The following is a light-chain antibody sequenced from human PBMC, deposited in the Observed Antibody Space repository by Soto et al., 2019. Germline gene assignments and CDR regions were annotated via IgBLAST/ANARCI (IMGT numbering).Light chain of an antibody. CDR3: AKWDDSLRVYV. Sequence: QSVLTRPPSASRTPGQRVTISCSTTNSRSGSNYVYWYQQLPGAAPKLLIYRNDQRPSGVPDRFSASKSGTSASLAISGLRSEDEADYFCAKWDDSLRVYVFGSVTKVTVL. V-gene: IGLV1-47*01. J-gene: IGLJ1*01. CDR1: NSRSGSNY. CDR2: RND.